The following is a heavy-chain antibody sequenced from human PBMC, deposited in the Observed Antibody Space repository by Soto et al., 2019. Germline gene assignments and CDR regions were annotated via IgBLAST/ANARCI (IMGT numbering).Heavy chain of an antibody. V-gene: IGHV3-21*04. J-gene: IGHJ4*02. CDR1: GFAFSSST. CDR3: ADFQPKYKSGAYTVRG. CDR2: IPNTGAYI. Sequence: DVHLLESGGGLVKPGGSLRLSCVGSGFAFSSSTMNWVRQAPGRGLEWVASIPNTGAYIYYAESVKGGFAISRDNAKRSVYLKMYSLRVEDTATYFCADFQPKYKSGAYTVRGWGQGIPVTVS. D-gene: IGHD2-21*01.